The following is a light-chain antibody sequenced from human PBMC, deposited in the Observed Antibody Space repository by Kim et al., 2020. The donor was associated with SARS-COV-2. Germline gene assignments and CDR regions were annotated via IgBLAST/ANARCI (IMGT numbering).Light chain of an antibody. V-gene: IGLV1-44*01. CDR2: NN. J-gene: IGLJ1*01. CDR3: ASWDDSLNGYV. Sequence: PGQSVTISCSGSTSNIGSNTVNWYQQLPGTAPTLLIYNNRRPSGVPDRFSGSKSGTSASLAISGLQSEDEADYHCASWDDSLNGYVFGTGTKVTVL. CDR1: TSNIGSNT.